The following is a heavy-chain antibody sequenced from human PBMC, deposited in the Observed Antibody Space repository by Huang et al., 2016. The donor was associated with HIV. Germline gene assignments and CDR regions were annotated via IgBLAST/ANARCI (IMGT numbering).Heavy chain of an antibody. CDR1: GFTFRNHW. J-gene: IGHJ6*03. V-gene: IGHV3-74*01. CDR2: INSDGSDT. Sequence: EVQLVESGGGLVQPGGSLRLSCAASGFTFRNHWMHWVRQAPGKGLEWVSSINSDGSDTRHADSVKGRFTISRDNAQNTVHLHMNSLRAEDTAVYFCAKNPSITAVDSDYYYYYMDVWGKGTTVTVS. D-gene: IGHD6-13*01. CDR3: AKNPSITAVDSDYYYYYMDV.